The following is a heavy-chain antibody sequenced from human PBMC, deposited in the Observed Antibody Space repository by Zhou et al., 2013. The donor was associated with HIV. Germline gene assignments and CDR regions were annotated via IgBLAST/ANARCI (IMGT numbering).Heavy chain of an antibody. V-gene: IGHV1-69*13. D-gene: IGHD6-13*01. J-gene: IGHJ4*02. CDR2: ILPIYGTT. CDR3: TRRQQLLDQ. CDR1: GGTFNTYT. Sequence: QVQLQQSGAELKRPGSSVKISCKAFGGTFNTYTINWVRQGPGQGLEWMGRILPIYGTTDYAQKFRDRVKISADESSNTVYMEIRGLKSADTALYYCTRRQQLLDQWGQGTLGHCLL.